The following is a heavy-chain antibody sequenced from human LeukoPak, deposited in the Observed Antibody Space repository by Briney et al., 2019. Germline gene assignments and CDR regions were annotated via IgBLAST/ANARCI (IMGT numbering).Heavy chain of an antibody. Sequence: GGSLRLSCAASGFTFSSYSMNWVRQAPGKGLEWVSSINSGGHFIYYADSVKGRFTISRDIAKNSVYLQMNSLRAEDTALYYCAKGPDDYYYMDVWGKGTTVTVSS. CDR2: INSGGHFI. CDR3: AKGPDDYYYMDV. CDR1: GFTFSSYS. V-gene: IGHV3-21*04. J-gene: IGHJ6*03. D-gene: IGHD1-14*01.